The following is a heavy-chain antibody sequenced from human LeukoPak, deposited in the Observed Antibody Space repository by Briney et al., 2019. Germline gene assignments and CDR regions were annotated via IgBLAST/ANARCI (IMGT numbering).Heavy chain of an antibody. Sequence: SQALSLTCTVSGGSLSSGSYYWNWIRQPAGKGLEWLGNIFTRGTTNFNASLASRLTISLDTAKNQFSLSLISVTAADTAMYFCAGSSLAVYFDYWGQGTLVTASS. V-gene: IGHV4-61*09. CDR1: GGSLSSGSYY. J-gene: IGHJ4*02. CDR2: IFTRGTT. CDR3: AGSSLAVYFDY.